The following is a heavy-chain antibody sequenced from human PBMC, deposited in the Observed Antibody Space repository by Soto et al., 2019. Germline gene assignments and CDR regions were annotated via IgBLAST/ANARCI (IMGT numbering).Heavy chain of an antibody. D-gene: IGHD1-26*01. Sequence: QVQLVESGGGVVQPGRSLRLSCAASGFTFSHYAMHWVRQAPGKGLEWEALMSYDGSNEYYADSVKGRFTISRDNSKNTLYLQMNSLRAEYTAVYYCAKDGSHNFDYWGQGTLVTVSS. CDR1: GFTFSHYA. J-gene: IGHJ4*02. CDR3: AKDGSHNFDY. CDR2: MSYDGSNE. V-gene: IGHV3-30*18.